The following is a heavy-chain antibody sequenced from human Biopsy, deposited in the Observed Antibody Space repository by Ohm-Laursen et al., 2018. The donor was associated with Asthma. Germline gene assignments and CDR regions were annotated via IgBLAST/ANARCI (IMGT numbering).Heavy chain of an antibody. CDR1: GETLNNYA. CDR2: INTNTGNP. J-gene: IGHJ4*02. Sequence: ASVKVSCKASGETLNNYAINWVRQAPGQGLEWMGWINTNTGNPTYAQGFTGRFVFSLDTSVNTAHLQISSLKAEDTAVYYCARMISYYHEMRAPFFDYWGQGTLVTVSS. V-gene: IGHV7-4-1*02. D-gene: IGHD3-22*01. CDR3: ARMISYYHEMRAPFFDY.